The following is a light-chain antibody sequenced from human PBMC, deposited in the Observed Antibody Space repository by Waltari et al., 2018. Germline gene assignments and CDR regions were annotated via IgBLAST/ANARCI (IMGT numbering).Light chain of an antibody. CDR3: QQYSNYPWT. J-gene: IGKJ1*01. Sequence: DIQMTQSPSTLSAFVGDRVPITCRASQSITSWLAWYQQRPGKAPTLLIYGASNLQSGVPSRFSGSGSGTEFTLTISSLQPDDFATYYCQQYSNYPWTFGQGTNVEIK. CDR2: GAS. CDR1: QSITSW. V-gene: IGKV1-5*01.